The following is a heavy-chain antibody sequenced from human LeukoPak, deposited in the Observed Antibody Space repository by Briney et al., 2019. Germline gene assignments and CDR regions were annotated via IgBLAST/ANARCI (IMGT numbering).Heavy chain of an antibody. CDR1: GGSFSGYY. CDR2: INHSGST. J-gene: IGHJ5*02. Sequence: SETLSLTCAVYGGSFSGYYWSWIRQPPGKGLEWIGEINHSGSTNYNPSLKSRVTISVDTSKNQFSLKLSSVTAADTTVYYCARGSGCLGPSWGQGTLVTVSS. CDR3: ARGSGCLGPS. D-gene: IGHD3-16*01. V-gene: IGHV4-34*01.